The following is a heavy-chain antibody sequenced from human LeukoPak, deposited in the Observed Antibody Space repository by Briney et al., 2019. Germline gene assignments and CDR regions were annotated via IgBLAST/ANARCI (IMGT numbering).Heavy chain of an antibody. CDR1: GYTFTNYG. CDR2: ISAYNGNT. CDR3: ARLTYTNGYSCDY. D-gene: IGHD2-8*01. V-gene: IGHV1-18*01. Sequence: TSVKVSCKASGYTFTNYGISWVRQAPGQGLEWMGWISAYNGNTNYAQKLQGRLTMTTDTSTSSAYMELRSLKSDDTAVYYCARLTYTNGYSCDYWGQGTLVTVSS. J-gene: IGHJ4*02.